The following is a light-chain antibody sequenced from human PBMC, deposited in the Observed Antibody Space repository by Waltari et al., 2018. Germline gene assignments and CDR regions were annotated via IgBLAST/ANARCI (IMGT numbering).Light chain of an antibody. CDR1: QSLLDRNGYSY. CDR3: MQTRQSPQT. CDR2: LAC. V-gene: IGKV2-28*01. Sequence: DVVMTQSPLSLAVTPGEPASMSCRSNQSLLDRNGYSYLDWYLQRPGQSPQLLIYLACTRASGVPDRFSGSGSGAAFTLKISRVEAEDVGVYYCMQTRQSPQTFGQGTKVDIK. J-gene: IGKJ1*01.